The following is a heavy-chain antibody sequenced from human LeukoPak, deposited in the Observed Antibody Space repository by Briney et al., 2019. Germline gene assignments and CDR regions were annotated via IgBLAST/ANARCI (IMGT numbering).Heavy chain of an antibody. V-gene: IGHV3-NL1*01. CDR3: ARENYYDSSGYSDAFDI. CDR2: IYSGGST. CDR1: GFTFSSYG. D-gene: IGHD3-22*01. Sequence: PGGSLRLSCAASGFTFSSYGMHWVRQAPGKGLEWVSVIYSGGSTYYADSVKGRFTISRDNSKNTLYLQMNSLRAEDTAVYYCARENYYDSSGYSDAFDIWGQGTMVTVSS. J-gene: IGHJ3*02.